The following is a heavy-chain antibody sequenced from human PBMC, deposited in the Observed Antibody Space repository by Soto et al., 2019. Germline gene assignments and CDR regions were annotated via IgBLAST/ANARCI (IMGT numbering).Heavy chain of an antibody. V-gene: IGHV1-2*04. CDR2: INPNSGDT. J-gene: IGHJ4*02. D-gene: IGHD6-19*01. Sequence: QVLLVQSGAEVKKSGASVKVSCKASGYIFTGYYMHWVRQAPGQGLEWMGWINPNSGDTNYTQKFQGWVTMTRDTSISTAYMELSRLRSDDTAVYYCATSRISIAVAGETEYYFDYWGQGTLVTVPS. CDR3: ATSRISIAVAGETEYYFDY. CDR1: GYIFTGYY.